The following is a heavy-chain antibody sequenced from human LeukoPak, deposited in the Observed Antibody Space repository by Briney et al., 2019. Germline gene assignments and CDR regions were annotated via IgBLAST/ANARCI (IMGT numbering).Heavy chain of an antibody. CDR3: ARDPGIAAAGYRRFDY. D-gene: IGHD6-13*01. CDR1: GYTFTNYG. V-gene: IGHV1-18*01. CDR2: ISAYNGNT. J-gene: IGHJ4*02. Sequence: GASVKVSCKASGYTFTNYGISWVRQAPGQGLEWMGWISAYNGNTNYAQKLQGRVTMTTDTSTSTAYMELRSLRSDDTAVYYCARDPGIAAAGYRRFDYWGQGTLVTVSS.